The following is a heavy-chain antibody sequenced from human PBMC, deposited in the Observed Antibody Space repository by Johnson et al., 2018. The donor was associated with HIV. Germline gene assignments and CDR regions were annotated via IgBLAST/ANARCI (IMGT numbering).Heavy chain of an antibody. J-gene: IGHJ3*02. D-gene: IGHD3-16*01. Sequence: VQLVESGGGWIQPGGSLRLSCAVSGFTFDDYGMSWVRQAPGKGLEWVSGVNWNGGSTCYADSVKGRFTISRDNSKKTLYLQMNSLRAEDTAVYYCARDQGWGDAFDIWGQGTMVIVSS. V-gene: IGHV3-20*04. CDR2: VNWNGGST. CDR3: ARDQGWGDAFDI. CDR1: GFTFDDYG.